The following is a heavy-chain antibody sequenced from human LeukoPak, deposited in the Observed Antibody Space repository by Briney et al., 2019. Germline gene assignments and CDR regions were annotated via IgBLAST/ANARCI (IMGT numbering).Heavy chain of an antibody. Sequence: GSLRLSCAASGFTFSNYAMHWVRPAPGKGLAWVALISSDGSQKYYADSVKGRFTISRDNSKNTLYLQVNSLRAEDTAVYYCATHYYDSSGYYSPDYWGQGTLVTVSS. CDR1: GFTFSNYA. V-gene: IGHV3-30-3*01. D-gene: IGHD3-22*01. CDR3: ATHYYDSSGYYSPDY. CDR2: ISSDGSQK. J-gene: IGHJ4*02.